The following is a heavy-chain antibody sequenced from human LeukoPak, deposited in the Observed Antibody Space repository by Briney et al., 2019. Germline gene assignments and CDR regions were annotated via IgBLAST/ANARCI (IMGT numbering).Heavy chain of an antibody. V-gene: IGHV3-21*01. CDR3: ARGAYMVRGIIISDFDY. CDR1: GFTFSSYN. J-gene: IGHJ4*02. Sequence: GGSLRLSCAASGFTFSSYNMNWVRQAPGKGLEWVSSISTTSSYVYYADSVKGRFTISRDNAKNSLYLQMNSLRAEDTALYYCARGAYMVRGIIISDFDYWGQGTLVTVSS. CDR2: ISTTSSYV. D-gene: IGHD3-10*01.